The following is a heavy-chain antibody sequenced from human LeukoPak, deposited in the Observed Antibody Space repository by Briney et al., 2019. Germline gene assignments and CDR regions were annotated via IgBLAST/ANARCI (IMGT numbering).Heavy chain of an antibody. CDR3: ARVTDPRYNWFDP. D-gene: IGHD2-21*02. CDR2: IHASGST. Sequence: SETLSLTCTVSGGSISSYYWTWIRQPAGKGPEWIGRIHASGSTNYNPSLKSRVNMSVDTTKNQFSLRLNSVTAADTAVYYCARVTDPRYNWFDPWGQGTLVTVSS. V-gene: IGHV4-4*07. J-gene: IGHJ5*02. CDR1: GGSISSYY.